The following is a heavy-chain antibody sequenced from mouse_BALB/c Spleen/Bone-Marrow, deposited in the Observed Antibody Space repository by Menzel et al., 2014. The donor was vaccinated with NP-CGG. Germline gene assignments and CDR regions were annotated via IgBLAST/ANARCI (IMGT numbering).Heavy chain of an antibody. Sequence: DVMLVESGGGLVKPGGSLKLSCAASGFTFSSYTMSWVRQTPEKRLEWVATISSGGSYTYYPDSVKGRFTISRDNAKNTLYLQMSSLKSEGTAIYYCTRRGDYDGYFDYWGQGTTLTVSS. CDR1: GFTFSSYT. V-gene: IGHV5-6-4*01. J-gene: IGHJ2*01. CDR2: ISSGGSYT. CDR3: TRRGDYDGYFDY. D-gene: IGHD2-3*01.